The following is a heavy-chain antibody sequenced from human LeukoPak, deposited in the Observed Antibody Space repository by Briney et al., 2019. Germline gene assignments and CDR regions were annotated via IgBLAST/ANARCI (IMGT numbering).Heavy chain of an antibody. Sequence: GRSLRLSCAASGFTFSSYAMHWVRQAPGKGLEWVSSISSSSSYIYYADSVKGRFTISRDNAKNSLYLQMNSLRAEDTAVYYCARTSKGYCSSTSCPTAYYMDVWGKGTTVTVSS. CDR3: ARTSKGYCSSTSCPTAYYMDV. D-gene: IGHD2-2*01. CDR1: GFTFSSYA. V-gene: IGHV3-21*01. J-gene: IGHJ6*03. CDR2: ISSSSSYI.